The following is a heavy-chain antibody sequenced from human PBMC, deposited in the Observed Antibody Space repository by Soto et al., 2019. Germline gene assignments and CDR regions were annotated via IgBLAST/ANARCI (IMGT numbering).Heavy chain of an antibody. J-gene: IGHJ4*02. CDR2: IFSNDEK. V-gene: IGHV2-26*01. D-gene: IGHD6-13*01. Sequence: QVTLKESGPVLVKPTETLTLTCTVSGFSLSNARMGVSWIRQPPGKALEWLAHIFSNDEKSYSTSLKSRLTIAKHTSKSQVVLTMTNLDPVDTATYYCARITLYSSSWYEDYWGQGTLVTVSS. CDR1: GFSLSNARMG. CDR3: ARITLYSSSWYEDY.